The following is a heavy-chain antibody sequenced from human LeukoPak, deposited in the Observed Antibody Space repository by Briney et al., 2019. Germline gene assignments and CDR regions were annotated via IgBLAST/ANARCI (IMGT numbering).Heavy chain of an antibody. CDR2: IWYDGSNI. Sequence: PGRSLRLSCAASGFTFSTYGMHWVRQAPGKGLEWMAVIWYDGSNIYYADSVKGRFAISRANSRNTLYLLLNSLRAEDTAVYYCARAPNYYDSSGYYTYYFDYWGQGTLVTVSS. J-gene: IGHJ4*02. CDR1: GFTFSTYG. D-gene: IGHD3-22*01. CDR3: ARAPNYYDSSGYYTYYFDY. V-gene: IGHV3-33*01.